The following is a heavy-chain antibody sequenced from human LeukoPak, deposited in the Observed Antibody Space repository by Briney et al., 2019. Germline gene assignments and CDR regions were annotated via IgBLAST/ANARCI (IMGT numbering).Heavy chain of an antibody. CDR3: AKGSSGYYIDY. D-gene: IGHD3-22*01. J-gene: IGHJ4*02. V-gene: IGHV3-43*01. Sequence: GGSLRLSCAASGFTFGDFSMHWVRLTPRNGLAWISLIIWNGGSSYYTDSVKGRFTISRDNSKNSLYLQMNSLTTEDTALYYCAKGSSGYYIDYWGQGTLVTVSS. CDR2: IIWNGGSS. CDR1: GFTFGDFS.